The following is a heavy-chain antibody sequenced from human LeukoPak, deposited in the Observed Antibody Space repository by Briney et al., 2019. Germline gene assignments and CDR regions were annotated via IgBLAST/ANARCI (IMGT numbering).Heavy chain of an antibody. J-gene: IGHJ6*03. D-gene: IGHD6-19*01. CDR2: INHSGST. Sequence: SETLSLTCAVYGGSFSGYYWSWIRQPPGKGLEWIGEINHSGSTNYNPSLKSRVTISVDTSKNQFSLKLSSVTAADTAVYYCARGKDSSDWSYYYYYYMDVWGKGTTVTVSS. V-gene: IGHV4-34*01. CDR3: ARGKDSSDWSYYYYYYMDV. CDR1: GGSFSGYY.